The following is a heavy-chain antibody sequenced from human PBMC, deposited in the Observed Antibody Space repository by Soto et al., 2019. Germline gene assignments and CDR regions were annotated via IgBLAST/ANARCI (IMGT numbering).Heavy chain of an antibody. V-gene: IGHV3-30*18. D-gene: IGHD6-13*01. CDR2: ISYDGRNT. J-gene: IGHJ4*02. CDR3: AKDRTYSDSWPSGPFDY. CDR1: GFTFSSYG. Sequence: QVHLVESGGGVAQPGRSLRLSCAASGFTFSSYGIHWVRQAPGKGLACVAVISYDGRNTYYGDSVKGRFTVSRDNSKNTLYLQMNSLRAEDTAVYYCAKDRTYSDSWPSGPFDYWGQGTLVTVSS.